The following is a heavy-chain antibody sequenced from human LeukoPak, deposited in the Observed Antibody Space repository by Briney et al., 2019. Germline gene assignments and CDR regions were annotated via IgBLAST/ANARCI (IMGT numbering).Heavy chain of an antibody. CDR1: GFTFSSYA. Sequence: GGSLRLSCAASGFTFSSYAMSGVRQAPGKGLGGVSAISGSGGSTYYADSVKGRFTISRDNSKNTLYLQMNSLRAEDTAVYYYAKPQDRANFDYWGQGTLVTVSS. J-gene: IGHJ4*02. CDR2: ISGSGGST. V-gene: IGHV3-23*01. D-gene: IGHD3-10*01. CDR3: AKPQDRANFDY.